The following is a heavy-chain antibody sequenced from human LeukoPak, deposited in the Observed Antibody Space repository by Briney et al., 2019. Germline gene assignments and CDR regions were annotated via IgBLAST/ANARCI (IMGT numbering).Heavy chain of an antibody. CDR3: AREGGGVLDY. V-gene: IGHV3-33*01. CDR2: IWHDGSHK. CDR1: GFAFNTYA. Sequence: GGSLRLSCAASGFAFNTYAMHWVRQAPGKGLEWVTLIWHDGSHKFYIDSVRGRFTISRDNSRNTVYLQMNGLRAEDTAVYYCAREGGGVLDYWGQGTLVTVSS. J-gene: IGHJ4*02. D-gene: IGHD3-16*01.